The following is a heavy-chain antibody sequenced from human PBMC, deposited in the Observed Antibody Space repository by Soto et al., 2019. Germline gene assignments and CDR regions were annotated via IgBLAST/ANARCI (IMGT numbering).Heavy chain of an antibody. CDR3: ARGSGGTGDCYPPLCYYYYYGMDV. J-gene: IGHJ6*02. CDR1: GFTFSSYS. D-gene: IGHD2-21*02. Sequence: GGSLRLSCAASGFTFSSYSMNWVRQAPGKGLEWVSSISSSSSYIYYADSVKGRFTISRDNAKNSLYLQMNSLRAEDTAVYYCARGSGGTGDCYPPLCYYYYYGMDVWGQGTTVTVSS. CDR2: ISSSSSYI. V-gene: IGHV3-21*01.